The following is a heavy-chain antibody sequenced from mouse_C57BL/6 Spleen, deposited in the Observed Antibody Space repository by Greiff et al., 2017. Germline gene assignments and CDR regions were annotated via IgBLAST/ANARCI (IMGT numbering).Heavy chain of an antibody. CDR1: GFTFTDYY. D-gene: IGHD2-12*01. CDR3: ARSAPSQLFAY. Sequence: EVQRVESGGGLVQPGGSLSLSCAASGFTFTDYYMSWVRQPPGKALEWLGFIRNKANGYTTEYSASVKGRFTISRDNSQSILYLQMNALRAEDSATYYCARSAPSQLFAYWGQGTLVTVSA. CDR2: IRNKANGYTT. V-gene: IGHV7-3*01. J-gene: IGHJ3*01.